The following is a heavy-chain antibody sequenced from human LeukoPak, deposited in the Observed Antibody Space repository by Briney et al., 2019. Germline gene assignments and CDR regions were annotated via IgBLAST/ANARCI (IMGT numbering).Heavy chain of an antibody. CDR2: ISYRGDP. V-gene: IGHV4-39*01. Sequence: PSETLSLTCTVSGDSISSSSYYWGWIRQPPGKGLEWIGSISYRGDPYYNPSLRSRVTISVDTSKNQFSLKLSSVTASDTAVYYCARPRSDGSYCYWGQGTLVTVSS. CDR1: GDSISSSSYY. J-gene: IGHJ4*02. CDR3: ARPRSDGSYCY. D-gene: IGHD1-26*01.